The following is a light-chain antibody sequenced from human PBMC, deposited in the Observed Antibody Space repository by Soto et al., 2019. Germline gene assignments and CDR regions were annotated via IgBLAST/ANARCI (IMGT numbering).Light chain of an antibody. CDR3: QQYGRSPGLFT. Sequence: IVLTQSPGTLSLSPGERATLSCRASQSVSSSDLAWYQQKPGQAPRLLIYSASSRATGIPDRFSGSGSGTDFTLTISRLEPEDFAVYYCQQYGRSPGLFTFGPGTKVDIK. CDR2: SAS. J-gene: IGKJ3*01. V-gene: IGKV3-20*01. CDR1: QSVSSSD.